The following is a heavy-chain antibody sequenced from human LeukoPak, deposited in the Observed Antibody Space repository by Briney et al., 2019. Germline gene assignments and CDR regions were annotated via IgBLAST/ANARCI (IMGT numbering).Heavy chain of an antibody. J-gene: IGHJ4*02. V-gene: IGHV3-30*02. CDR3: AKDLELTMIRGVFQY. Sequence: VGSLRLSCAASGFTFGSYGMHWVRQAPGKGLEWVAFIRYDGKTKNYADSVQGRFTISRDNSKNTLFLQMNSLRAEDTAVYFCAKDLELTMIRGVFQYWGQGTLVTVSS. CDR1: GFTFGSYG. CDR2: IRYDGKTK. D-gene: IGHD3-10*01.